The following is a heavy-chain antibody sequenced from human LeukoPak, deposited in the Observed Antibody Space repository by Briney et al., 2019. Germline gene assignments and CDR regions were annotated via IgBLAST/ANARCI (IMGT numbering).Heavy chain of an antibody. CDR2: ISSSSSYI. J-gene: IGHJ4*02. D-gene: IGHD6-6*01. CDR1: GFTFNTYK. CDR3: ARDLEYSTTFDY. Sequence: GGSLRLSCAASGFTFNTYKMEWGRQAPGKGLEGGSSISSSSSYIYCADSAKGRFTISRDNAKNSLYLQMNSLRAEDTAVYYCARDLEYSTTFDYWGQGTLVTVSS. V-gene: IGHV3-21*01.